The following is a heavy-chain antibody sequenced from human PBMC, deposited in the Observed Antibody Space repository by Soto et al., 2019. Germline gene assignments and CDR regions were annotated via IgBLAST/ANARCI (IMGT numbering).Heavy chain of an antibody. CDR3: XRVGQPMRYSSPGRFDP. D-gene: IGHD6-13*01. V-gene: IGHV1-69*01. CDR1: GGTFSSYA. Sequence: QVQLVQSGAEVKKPGSSVKVSCKASGGTFSSYAISWVRQAPGQGLEWMGGIIPIFGTANYAQKFQGRVTITADESTSTAYMELSSLRSEDTAVXXXXRVGQPMRYSSPGRFDPWGQGTL. CDR2: IIPIFGTA. J-gene: IGHJ5*02.